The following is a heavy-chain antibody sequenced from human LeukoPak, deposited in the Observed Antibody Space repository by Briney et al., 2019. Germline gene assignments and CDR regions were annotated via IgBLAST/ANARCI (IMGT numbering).Heavy chain of an antibody. J-gene: IGHJ6*03. Sequence: ASVKVSCKASGYTFTGYLMHWVRQAPGQGLEWMGWINPNSGGTNYAQKFQGRVTMTRDTSISTAYMELRRLRSDDTAVYYCARERSPEDYMDVWGKGTTVTASS. V-gene: IGHV1-2*02. CDR3: ARERSPEDYMDV. CDR1: GYTFTGYL. CDR2: INPNSGGT.